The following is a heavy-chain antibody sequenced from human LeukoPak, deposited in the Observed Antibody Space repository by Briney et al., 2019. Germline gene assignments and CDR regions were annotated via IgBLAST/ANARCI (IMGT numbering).Heavy chain of an antibody. Sequence: GGSLRLSCAASGFTFSSYAMHWVRQAPGKGLEWVAVISHDGSNKYYADSVKGRFTISRDNSKNTLYLQMNSLRAEDTAVYYCARDMSPYGGNRYYYYYGMDVWGQGTTVTVSS. CDR2: ISHDGSNK. D-gene: IGHD4-23*01. J-gene: IGHJ6*02. CDR3: ARDMSPYGGNRYYYYYGMDV. CDR1: GFTFSSYA. V-gene: IGHV3-30-3*01.